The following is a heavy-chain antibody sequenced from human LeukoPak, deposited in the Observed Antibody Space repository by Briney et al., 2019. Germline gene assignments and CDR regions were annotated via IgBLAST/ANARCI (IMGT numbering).Heavy chain of an antibody. CDR3: ARGRITGSHDWFDP. CDR1: GYTFTRYD. CDR2: MNPNNGNT. J-gene: IGHJ5*02. Sequence: ASVKVSCKASGYTFTRYDMNWVRQATGQELEWMGWMNPNNGNTGYTQKFQGRVTITRNTSISTAYMELSSLRSEDTAVYYCARGRITGSHDWFDPWGQRTLVTVSS. D-gene: IGHD1-20*01. V-gene: IGHV1-8*03.